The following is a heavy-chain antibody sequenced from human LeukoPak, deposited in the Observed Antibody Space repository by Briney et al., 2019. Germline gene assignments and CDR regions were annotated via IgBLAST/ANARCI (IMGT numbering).Heavy chain of an antibody. Sequence: SETLSLTCAVYGGSFSGYYWSWIRQPPGKGLEWIGEINHSGSTNYNPSLKSRVTISVDTSKNQFSLKLSSVTAADTAVYYCARRYQLPSYYYYGMDVWGKGTTVTVSS. J-gene: IGHJ6*04. D-gene: IGHD2-2*01. V-gene: IGHV4-34*01. CDR2: INHSGST. CDR1: GGSFSGYY. CDR3: ARRYQLPSYYYYGMDV.